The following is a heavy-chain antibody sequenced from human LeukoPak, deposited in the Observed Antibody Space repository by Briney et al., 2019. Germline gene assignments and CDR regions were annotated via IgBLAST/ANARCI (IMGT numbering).Heavy chain of an antibody. J-gene: IGHJ4*02. Sequence: GGSLRLSCSASGFTFSSFAMNWVRQAPGKGLEWVSIISGYGDTTYYTDSVKGRFAISRDNSKNTLYLQMNSLRAEDTAVYYCARGSIAVAVGKYYFDYWGQGALVTVSS. CDR1: GFTFSSFA. CDR3: ARGSIAVAVGKYYFDY. V-gene: IGHV3-23*01. CDR2: ISGYGDTT. D-gene: IGHD6-19*01.